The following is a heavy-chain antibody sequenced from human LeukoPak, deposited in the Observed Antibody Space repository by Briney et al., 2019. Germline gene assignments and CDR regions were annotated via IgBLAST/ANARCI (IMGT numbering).Heavy chain of an antibody. CDR3: ARAGDYYDSSGYSPFDY. Sequence: PGRSLRLSCAASGFTFSSYGMHWVRQAPGKGLEWVAVIWYDGSNKYYADSVKGRFTISRDDSKNTLYLQMNSLRAEDTAVYYCARAGDYYDSSGYSPFDYWGQGTLVTVSS. CDR1: GFTFSSYG. CDR2: IWYDGSNK. V-gene: IGHV3-33*01. J-gene: IGHJ4*02. D-gene: IGHD3-22*01.